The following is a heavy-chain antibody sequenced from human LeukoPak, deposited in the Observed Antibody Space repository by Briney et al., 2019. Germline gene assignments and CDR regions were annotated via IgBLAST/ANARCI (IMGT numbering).Heavy chain of an antibody. CDR2: INSDGSST. V-gene: IGHV3-74*01. D-gene: IGHD2-8*01. Sequence: GGSLRLSCAASGFTFSSYWMHWVRQAPGKGLVWVSRINSDGSSTSYADSVKGRFTISRDNAKNTLYLQMNSLRAEDTAVYYCAGDRGYCTNGVCYASRFDPWGQGTLVTVSS. J-gene: IGHJ5*02. CDR1: GFTFSSYW. CDR3: AGDRGYCTNGVCYASRFDP.